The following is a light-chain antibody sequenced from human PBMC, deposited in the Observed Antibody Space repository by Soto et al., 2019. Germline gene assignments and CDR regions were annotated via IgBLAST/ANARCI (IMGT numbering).Light chain of an antibody. CDR3: QQRSNWPIT. CDR2: DAS. CDR1: QSVSSY. V-gene: IGKV3-11*01. Sequence: EVVLTQSPATLSLSPGERATLSRRASQSVSSYLAWYQQKPGQAPRLLIYDASNRATGIPARFSGSGSGTDFSLTISSLEPEDFAVYYCQQRSNWPITFGLGTRLEIK. J-gene: IGKJ5*01.